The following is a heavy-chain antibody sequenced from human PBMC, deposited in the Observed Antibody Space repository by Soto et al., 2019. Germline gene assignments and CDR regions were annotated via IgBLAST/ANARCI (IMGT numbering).Heavy chain of an antibody. CDR2: INHSGST. Sequence: SETLSLTCAVYGGSFSGYYWSWIRQPPGKGLEWIGEINHSGSTNYNPSLKSRVTISVDTSKNQFSLKLSSVTAADTAVYYCARVRYGRGAFDTWGQGTMVTVSS. J-gene: IGHJ3*02. D-gene: IGHD3-10*01. CDR1: GGSFSGYY. V-gene: IGHV4-34*01. CDR3: ARVRYGRGAFDT.